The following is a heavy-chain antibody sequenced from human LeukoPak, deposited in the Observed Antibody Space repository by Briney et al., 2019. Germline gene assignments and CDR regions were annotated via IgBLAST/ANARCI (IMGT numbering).Heavy chain of an antibody. CDR1: GFTFSSYR. CDR3: TCSSSWYIDY. Sequence: PGGSLRLSCAASGFTFSSYRMTWVRQAPGKGLEWVSYISSSSSTIYYADSVKGRFTISRDNAKNSLYLQMNSLRAEDTAVYYCTCSSSWYIDYWGQGTLVTVSS. D-gene: IGHD6-13*01. V-gene: IGHV3-48*01. CDR2: ISSSSSTI. J-gene: IGHJ4*02.